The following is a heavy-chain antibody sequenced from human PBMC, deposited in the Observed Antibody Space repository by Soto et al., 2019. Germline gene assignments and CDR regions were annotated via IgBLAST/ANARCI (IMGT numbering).Heavy chain of an antibody. J-gene: IGHJ3*02. CDR3: ARVVATTTGILEGFHI. V-gene: IGHV1-3*01. D-gene: IGHD2-21*01. CDR2: LNAGKCNT. Sequence: SVKVSFKASGYTFTSYSMHWARPAPEQRLEWMGWLNAGKCNTKYSQKFQGRVVINRDSSASIAYMDMSRLKSENTAVYYCARVVATTTGILEGFHIWVQGTMVTV. CDR1: GYTFTSYS.